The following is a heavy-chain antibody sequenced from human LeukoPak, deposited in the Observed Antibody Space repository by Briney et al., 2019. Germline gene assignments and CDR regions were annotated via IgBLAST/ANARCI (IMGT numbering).Heavy chain of an antibody. Sequence: GGSLRLSCAASGFTFSSYSMNWVRQAPGKGLEWVSSISSSSSYIYYADSVKGRFTISRDNAKNSLYLQMNSLRAEDTAVYYCASSQSLDADFEYWGQGTLVTVSS. J-gene: IGHJ4*02. CDR1: GFTFSSYS. CDR3: ASSQSLDADFEY. V-gene: IGHV3-21*01. CDR2: ISSSSSYI.